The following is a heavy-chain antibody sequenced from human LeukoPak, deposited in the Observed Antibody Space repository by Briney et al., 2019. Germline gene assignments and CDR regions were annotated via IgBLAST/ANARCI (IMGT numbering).Heavy chain of an antibody. Sequence: GGSPRLSCAASGFTFSSYSMNWVRQAPGKGLEWVSSISSSSSYIYYADSVNGRFTISRDNAKNSLYLQMNSLRAEDTAVYYCARDSYTYCYDSSGYSDFDYWGQGTLVTVSS. CDR1: GFTFSSYS. V-gene: IGHV3-21*01. CDR2: ISSSSSYI. J-gene: IGHJ4*02. D-gene: IGHD3-22*01. CDR3: ARDSYTYCYDSSGYSDFDY.